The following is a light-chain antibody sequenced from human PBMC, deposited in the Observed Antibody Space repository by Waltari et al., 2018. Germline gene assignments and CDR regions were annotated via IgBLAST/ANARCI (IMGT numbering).Light chain of an antibody. V-gene: IGKV3-20*01. CDR3: QQYGSSILYT. CDR1: QSLTKRY. CDR2: GAS. J-gene: IGKJ2*01. Sequence: VLTQSPVTLSLSPEESATLSCKASQSLTKRYLAWYQQKPGQAPRLLIYGASSRAAGIPERFSGSGSGTDFTLTISRLEPEDFAVYYCQQYGSSILYTFGQGTKVEIK.